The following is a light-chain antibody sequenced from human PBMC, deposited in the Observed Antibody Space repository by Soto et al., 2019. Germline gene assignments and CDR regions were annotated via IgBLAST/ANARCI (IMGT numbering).Light chain of an antibody. J-gene: IGLJ2*01. CDR1: SSNIGSNS. V-gene: IGLV1-44*01. CDR3: ALWDDSLNGLV. CDR2: SNN. Sequence: QSVLTQPPSASGTPGQTVTISCSGSSSNIGSNSVNWYQQLPGTAPKLLIFSNNHRPSGVPDRFSGSRSGTSASLPITGLQSEDEADYYCALWDDSLNGLVFGGGTKLTVL.